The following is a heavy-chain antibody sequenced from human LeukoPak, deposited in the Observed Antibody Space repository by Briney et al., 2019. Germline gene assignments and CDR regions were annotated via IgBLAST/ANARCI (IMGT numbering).Heavy chain of an antibody. D-gene: IGHD5-24*01. V-gene: IGHV4-59*01. CDR3: ARTVEMATINPGDPDAFDI. CDR1: GGSISSYY. CDR2: IYYSGST. Sequence: SETLSLTCTVSGGSISSYYWSWIRQPPGKGLELIGYIYYSGSTNYNPSLKSRVTISVKTSKNQFSLKLSSVTAADTAVYYCARTVEMATINPGDPDAFDIWGQGTMVTVSS. J-gene: IGHJ3*02.